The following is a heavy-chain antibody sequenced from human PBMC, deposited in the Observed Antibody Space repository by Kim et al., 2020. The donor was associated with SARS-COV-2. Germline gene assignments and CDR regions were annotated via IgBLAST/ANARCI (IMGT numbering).Heavy chain of an antibody. V-gene: IGHV1-18*01. D-gene: IGHD3-22*01. CDR2: ISAYNGNT. J-gene: IGHJ6*02. CDR3: ARDPRPQITMIVVDYYYGMDV. Sequence: ASVKVSCKASGYTFTSYGISWVRQAPGQGLEWMGWISAYNGNTNYAQKLQGRVTMTTDTSTSTAYMELRSLRSDDTAVYYCARDPRPQITMIVVDYYYGMDVWGQGTTVTVSS. CDR1: GYTFTSYG.